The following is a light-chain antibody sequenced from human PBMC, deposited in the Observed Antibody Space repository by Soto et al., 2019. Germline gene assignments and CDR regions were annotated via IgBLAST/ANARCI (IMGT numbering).Light chain of an antibody. CDR1: QSVSGTY. J-gene: IGKJ2*01. Sequence: EVVLTQSPCTLSLSPGERATLSCRPSQSVSGTYLTWYQQRPGQAPRRLIFDASSRASDTPDRFSGSGSGTDFTLTISRLEPEDFAVYYCQHYDTSSYTFGQGTKVDIK. V-gene: IGKV3-20*01. CDR3: QHYDTSSYT. CDR2: DAS.